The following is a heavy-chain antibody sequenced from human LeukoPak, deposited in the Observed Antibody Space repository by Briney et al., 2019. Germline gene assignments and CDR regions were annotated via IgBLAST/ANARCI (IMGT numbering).Heavy chain of an antibody. J-gene: IGHJ4*02. V-gene: IGHV3-7*03. CDR3: AKSFYDSSGYYFPYFDY. D-gene: IGHD3-22*01. CDR2: IKYDGSEE. CDR1: GFTFSDYW. Sequence: GGSLRLSCAASGFTFSDYWMSWMRQAPGKGLEWVANIKYDGSEEYYVDSVKGRFTISRDNAKNSLYLQMNSLRAEDTALYYCAKSFYDSSGYYFPYFDYWGQGTLVTVSS.